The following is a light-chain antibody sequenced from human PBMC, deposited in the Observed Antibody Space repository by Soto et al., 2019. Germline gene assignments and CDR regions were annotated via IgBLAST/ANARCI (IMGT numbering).Light chain of an antibody. CDR2: GDT. CDR1: SSNIGAGYD. V-gene: IGLV1-40*01. Sequence: QSVLTQPPSVSGTPGQRVTISCTGSSSNIGAGYDVQWYQQLPGTAPKLLIYGDTNRPSGVPHRFSGSNSGTSASLAITGLQAEDESDYYSQSYDSSLSGAVFGGGIKLSVL. J-gene: IGLJ3*02. CDR3: QSYDSSLSGAV.